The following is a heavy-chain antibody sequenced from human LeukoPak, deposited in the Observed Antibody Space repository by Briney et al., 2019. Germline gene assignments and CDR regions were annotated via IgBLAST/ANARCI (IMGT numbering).Heavy chain of an antibody. CDR1: GGTFSSYA. CDR3: ARGGYPTLSSWLDY. V-gene: IGHV1-69*06. J-gene: IGHJ4*02. CDR2: IIPIFGTA. D-gene: IGHD6-13*01. Sequence: SVKVSCKASGGTFSSYAISWVRQAPGRGLEWMGGIIPIFGTANYAQKFQGRVTITADKSTSTAYMELSSLRSEDTAVYYCARGGYPTLSSWLDYWGQGTLVTVSS.